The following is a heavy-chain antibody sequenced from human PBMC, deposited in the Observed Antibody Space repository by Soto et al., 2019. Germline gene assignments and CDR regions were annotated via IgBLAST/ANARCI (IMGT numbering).Heavy chain of an antibody. J-gene: IGHJ5*02. CDR1: GFTVSSNY. Sequence: EVQLVESGGGLVQPGGSLRLSCAASGFTVSSNYMSWVRQAPGKGLEWVSVIYSGGSTYYADSVKGRFTISRHNSKNTLYLLMNSLRAEDTAVYYCAREVGHGWFDPWGQGTLVTVSS. CDR3: AREVGHGWFDP. V-gene: IGHV3-53*04. CDR2: IYSGGST.